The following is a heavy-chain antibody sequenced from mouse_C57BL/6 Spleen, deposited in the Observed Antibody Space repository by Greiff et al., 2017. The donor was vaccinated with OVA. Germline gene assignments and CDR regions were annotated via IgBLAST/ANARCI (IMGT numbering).Heavy chain of an antibody. Sequence: EVKVVESGPELVKPGASVKIPCKASGYTFTDYNMDWVKQSHGKSLEWIGDINPNNGGTIYNQKFKGKATLTVDKSSSTAYMELRSLTSEDTAVYYCARYDYNWYFDVWGAGTTVTVSS. J-gene: IGHJ1*01. D-gene: IGHD2-4*01. CDR3: ARYDYNWYFDV. CDR2: INPNNGGT. CDR1: GYTFTDYN. V-gene: IGHV1-18*01.